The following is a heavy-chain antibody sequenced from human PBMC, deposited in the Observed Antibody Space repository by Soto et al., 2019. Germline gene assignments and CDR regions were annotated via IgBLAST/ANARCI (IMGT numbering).Heavy chain of an antibody. J-gene: IGHJ5*02. Sequence: SETLSLTCTVFGASVSSGTYYWSWIRQAPGKGLEWVGHIYYTGSTNYNPSLNNRVTISVDTSKNHFSLQLTSVTAADTAVYYCARGAGLSYASTWFDIWGQGTLVTVSS. D-gene: IGHD5-18*01. CDR2: IYYTGST. CDR3: ARGAGLSYASTWFDI. V-gene: IGHV4-61*03. CDR1: GASVSSGTYY.